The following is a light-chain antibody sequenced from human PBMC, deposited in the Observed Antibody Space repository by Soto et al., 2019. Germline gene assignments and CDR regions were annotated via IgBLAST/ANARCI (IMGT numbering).Light chain of an antibody. J-gene: IGKJ1*01. CDR2: GAS. CDR1: QSVSSN. CDR3: QQYNNWPRT. V-gene: IGKV3-15*01. Sequence: ERVMTQSPATLSVSPGERATLSCRASQSVSSNLAWYQQKPGQAPRLLIYGASTRATGVPARFSGSGSGTEFTLTISSLQSEEFAVYYCQQYNNWPRTVGQGTKVDIK.